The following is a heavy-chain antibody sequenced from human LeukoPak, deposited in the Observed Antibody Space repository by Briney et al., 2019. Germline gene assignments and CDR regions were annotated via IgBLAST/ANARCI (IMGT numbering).Heavy chain of an antibody. CDR2: ISSSSTSK. CDR1: GFTFRSFT. V-gene: IGHV3-48*02. CDR3: ARLRGIGAEYWYYDL. J-gene: IGHJ2*01. D-gene: IGHD5-24*01. Sequence: GGSLGLSCVASGFTFRSFTMNWVRQAPGKGLEWVSYISSSSTSKNYANSVKGRFTISRDNAKNSLFLQMNSLRDEDTAVYYCARLRGIGAEYWYYDLWGRGSMVTVSS.